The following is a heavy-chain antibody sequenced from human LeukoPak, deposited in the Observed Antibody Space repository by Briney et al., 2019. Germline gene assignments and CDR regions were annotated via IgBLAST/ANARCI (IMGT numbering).Heavy chain of an antibody. V-gene: IGHV3-23*01. CDR3: ARDFWATNHYYGMDV. Sequence: GGSLRLSCAASGFTFRNYAMAWVRQAQGKGLECVSAISGSGDSVRYADSVKGRFTISRDNSKNTLYLQMNNLRAEDTALYYCARDFWATNHYYGMDVWGQGTTVTVSS. J-gene: IGHJ6*02. D-gene: IGHD3-3*01. CDR2: ISGSGDSV. CDR1: GFTFRNYA.